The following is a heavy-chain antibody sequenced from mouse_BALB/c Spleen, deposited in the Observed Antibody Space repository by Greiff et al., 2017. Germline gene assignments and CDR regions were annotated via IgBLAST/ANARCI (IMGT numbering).Heavy chain of an antibody. CDR1: GFTFSSYG. CDR2: ISSGGSYT. J-gene: IGHJ4*01. D-gene: IGHD2-3*01. V-gene: IGHV5-6*01. Sequence: EVQRVESGGDLVKPGGSLKLSCAASGFTFSSYGMSWVRQTPDKRLEWVATISSGGSYTYYPDSVKGRFTISRDNAKNTLYLQMSSLKSEDTAMYYCARHPDGYYVGDYWGQGTSVTVSS. CDR3: ARHPDGYYVGDY.